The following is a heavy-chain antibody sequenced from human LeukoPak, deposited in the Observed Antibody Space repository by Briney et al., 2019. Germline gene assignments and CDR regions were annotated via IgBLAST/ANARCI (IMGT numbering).Heavy chain of an antibody. Sequence: GSLKISCKGSGYSFTSYWIGWVRQMPGKGLEWMGIIYPGDSDTRYSPCFQGQVTISADKSISTAYLQWSSLKASATAMYYCARQDGRRTIPAFDIWGQGTVVTVSS. CDR3: ARQDGRRTIPAFDI. V-gene: IGHV5-51*01. D-gene: IGHD3-3*01. CDR1: GYSFTSYW. CDR2: IYPGDSDT. J-gene: IGHJ3*02.